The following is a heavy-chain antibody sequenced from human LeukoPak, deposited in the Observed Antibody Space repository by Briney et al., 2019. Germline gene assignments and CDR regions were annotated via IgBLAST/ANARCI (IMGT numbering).Heavy chain of an antibody. J-gene: IGHJ3*02. V-gene: IGHV4-39*07. CDR3: ARGRLYSSSWYKLGRAFDI. CDR2: INHSEST. D-gene: IGHD6-13*01. CDR1: GGSISSSSYY. Sequence: SETLSLTCTVSGGSISSSSYYWGWIPQPPGKGLEWIGEINHSESTNYNPSLKSRVTISVDTSKNQFSLKLSSVTAADTAVYYCARGRLYSSSWYKLGRAFDIWGQGTMVTVSS.